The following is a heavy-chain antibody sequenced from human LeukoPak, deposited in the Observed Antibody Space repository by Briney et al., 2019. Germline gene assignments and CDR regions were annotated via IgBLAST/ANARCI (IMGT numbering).Heavy chain of an antibody. V-gene: IGHV4-61*09. Sequence: SETLSLTCTVSGGSISSGSSYWSWIRQPAGKGLEWIGHIYTSGTTNYNPSLKSRVTISVDTSKTQFSLKLTSVTAADTAVYYCAGGVRVYYYGSSGYSVYFDYWGQGTLVTVSS. J-gene: IGHJ4*02. CDR2: IYTSGTT. D-gene: IGHD3-22*01. CDR3: AGGVRVYYYGSSGYSVYFDY. CDR1: GGSISSGSSY.